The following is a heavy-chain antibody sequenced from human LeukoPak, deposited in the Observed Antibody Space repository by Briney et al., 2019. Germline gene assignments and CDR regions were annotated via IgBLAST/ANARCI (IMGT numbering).Heavy chain of an antibody. V-gene: IGHV3-53*01. Sequence: GGSLRLSCEASGFTVSSNYMSWVRQAPGKGLEWVSVIYSGGSTYYADSVKGRFTISRDNSKNTLYLQMNSLRAEDTAVYYCARGPLWHNYYFDYWGQGTLVTVSS. CDR1: GFTVSSNY. J-gene: IGHJ4*02. CDR2: IYSGGST. CDR3: ARGPLWHNYYFDY. D-gene: IGHD1/OR15-1a*01.